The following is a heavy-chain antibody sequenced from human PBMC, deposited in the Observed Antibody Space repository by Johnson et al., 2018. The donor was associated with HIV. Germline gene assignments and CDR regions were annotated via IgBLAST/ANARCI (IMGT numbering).Heavy chain of an antibody. D-gene: IGHD5-12*01. CDR2: ISSSGSTI. J-gene: IGHJ3*02. Sequence: QVQLVESGGGLVKPGGSLRLSCAASGFTFSDYYMSWIRQAPGKGLEWVSYISSSGSTIYYADSVKGRFTISRDNAKNSLYLQMNRLRGEDTALYYCAKDMSGYDDALDIWGQGTMVTVSS. V-gene: IGHV3-11*01. CDR3: AKDMSGYDDALDI. CDR1: GFTFSDYY.